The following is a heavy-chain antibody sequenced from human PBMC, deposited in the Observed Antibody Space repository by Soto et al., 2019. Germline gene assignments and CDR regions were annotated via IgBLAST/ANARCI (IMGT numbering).Heavy chain of an antibody. CDR3: AKVVVGATSHSDFDY. Sequence: SDTLSLTCTVSGGSIANDNYFSGWVRQPPGKGLESIGSAAYSGGTYKNPSLKSRVTVSVDTSKNQFSLKLTSVTAADTAVYYCAKVVVGATSHSDFDYWGQGTLVTVSS. V-gene: IGHV4-39*01. D-gene: IGHD2-15*01. CDR2: AAYSGGT. CDR1: GGSIANDNYF. J-gene: IGHJ4*02.